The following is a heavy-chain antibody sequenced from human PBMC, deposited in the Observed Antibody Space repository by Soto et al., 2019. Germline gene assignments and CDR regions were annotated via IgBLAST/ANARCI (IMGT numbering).Heavy chain of an antibody. CDR3: ARWRGALEY. Sequence: ASVKVSCKTSGYSFSSFSLHWVRQAPGQRLEWMGWISADTGNIQYSQSFQGRVTITRDAPASTAYLELGSLTSEDTAIYYCARWRGALEYWGQGTLVTV. V-gene: IGHV1-3*01. J-gene: IGHJ4*02. CDR1: GYSFSSFS. D-gene: IGHD3-10*01. CDR2: ISADTGNI.